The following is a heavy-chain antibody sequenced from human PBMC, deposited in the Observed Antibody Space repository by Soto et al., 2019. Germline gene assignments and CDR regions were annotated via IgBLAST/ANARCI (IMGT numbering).Heavy chain of an antibody. CDR2: IKQDGNDM. D-gene: IGHD3-10*01. V-gene: IGHV3-7*01. Sequence: GGSLRLSCAGSGFTFGSSWMSWVRQAPGKGLEWVANIKQDGNDMNYVETVMGRITISRDNAKNSLYLEMNSLRAEDTAVYYCAKHVRTYGNYYFDYWGQGTLVTVSS. CDR3: AKHVRTYGNYYFDY. CDR1: GFTFGSSW. J-gene: IGHJ4*02.